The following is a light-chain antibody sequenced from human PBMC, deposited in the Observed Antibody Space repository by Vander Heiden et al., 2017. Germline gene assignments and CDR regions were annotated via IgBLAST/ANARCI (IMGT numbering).Light chain of an antibody. J-gene: IGLJ1*01. CDR2: EDT. V-gene: IGLV3-10*01. CDR3: YSTDSSGNQRV. Sequence: SYELTQPPSVSVSPGQTARITCSGAALPKKYAYWYQQKSGQAAVMVIQEDTKRPAGIPDRFSGSSSGTVATLTISGAQVEDEADYYCYSTDSSGNQRVFGTGTKVTVL. CDR1: ALPKKY.